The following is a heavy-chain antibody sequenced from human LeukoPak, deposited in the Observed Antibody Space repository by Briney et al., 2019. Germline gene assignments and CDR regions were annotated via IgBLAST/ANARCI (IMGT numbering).Heavy chain of an antibody. CDR3: AKTYSSGWLGDFDY. CDR1: GFTFSSYD. CDR2: INTDGGAT. V-gene: IGHV3-23*01. D-gene: IGHD6-19*01. J-gene: IGHJ4*02. Sequence: PGGSLRLSCAASGFTFSSYDMHWVRQAPGTGLQWVSSINTDGGATYYADSVKGRFTISRDNSKNTLYLQMHSLRGEDTAVYFCAKTYSSGWLGDFDYWGQGSLVTVSS.